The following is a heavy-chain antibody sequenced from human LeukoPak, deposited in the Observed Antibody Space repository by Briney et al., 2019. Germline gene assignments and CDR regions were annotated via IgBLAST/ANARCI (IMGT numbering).Heavy chain of an antibody. J-gene: IGHJ4*02. CDR1: GYTFTSYD. Sequence: ASVKVSCKASGYTFTSYDINWVRQATGQGLEWMGGIIPIFGTANYAQKFQGRVTITADKSTSTAYMELSSLKSEDTAVYYCARVVRDCSGGSCYRLLDYWGQGTLVTVSS. CDR2: IIPIFGTA. D-gene: IGHD2-15*01. CDR3: ARVVRDCSGGSCYRLLDY. V-gene: IGHV1-69*06.